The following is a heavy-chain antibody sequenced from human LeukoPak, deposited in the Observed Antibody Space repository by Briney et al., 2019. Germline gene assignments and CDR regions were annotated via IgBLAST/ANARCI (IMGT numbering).Heavy chain of an antibody. Sequence: GGSLRLSCAASGFTFSSYAMHWVRQAPGKGLEWVAVISYDGSNKYYADSVKGRFTISRDNSKNTLYLQMNSLRAEDTAVYYCASTPVIVSYYGMDVCGQGTTVTVSS. D-gene: IGHD3-22*01. V-gene: IGHV3-30*04. J-gene: IGHJ6*02. CDR1: GFTFSSYA. CDR2: ISYDGSNK. CDR3: ASTPVIVSYYGMDV.